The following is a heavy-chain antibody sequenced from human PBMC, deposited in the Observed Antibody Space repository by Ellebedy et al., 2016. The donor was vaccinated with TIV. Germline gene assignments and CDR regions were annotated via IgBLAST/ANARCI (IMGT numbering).Heavy chain of an antibody. Sequence: ASVKVSCKASGYTFTSYGISWVRQAPGQGLEWMGWISAYNGNTNYAQKLQGRVTVTTDTSTSTAYRELRSLRSDDTAVYYCARMGITMLRGVIITYYYYGMDVWGQGTTVTVSS. V-gene: IGHV1-18*01. CDR3: ARMGITMLRGVIITYYYYGMDV. D-gene: IGHD3-10*01. CDR2: ISAYNGNT. CDR1: GYTFTSYG. J-gene: IGHJ6*02.